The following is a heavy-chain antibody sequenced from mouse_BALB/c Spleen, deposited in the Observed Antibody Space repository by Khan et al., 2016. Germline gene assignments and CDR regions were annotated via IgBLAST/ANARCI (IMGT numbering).Heavy chain of an antibody. Sequence: QVQLLQSGPGLVQPSQSLSITCTVSGFSLTTYGVHWVRQSPGKGLEWLGVIWTGGSTDYYAAFISRLRISKDNSKSQVYFKKNSRQANDTAITYCACLWLRRRYPYWGQGTLVTVSA. CDR3: ACLWLRRRYPY. V-gene: IGHV2-2*02. D-gene: IGHD2-2*01. CDR2: IWTGGST. J-gene: IGHJ3*01. CDR1: GFSLTTYG.